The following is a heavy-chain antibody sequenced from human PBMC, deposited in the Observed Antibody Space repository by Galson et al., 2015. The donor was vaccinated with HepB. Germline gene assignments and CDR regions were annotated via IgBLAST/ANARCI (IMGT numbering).Heavy chain of an antibody. V-gene: IGHV3-23*01. Sequence: SLRLSCAASGFTFSSYAMSWVRQAPGKGLEWVSAISGSGGSTYYADSVKGRFTISRDNSKNTLYLQMNSLRAEDTAVYHCARCSSGWYPPDYWGQGTLVTVSS. D-gene: IGHD6-13*01. J-gene: IGHJ4*02. CDR1: GFTFSSYA. CDR3: ARCSSGWYPPDY. CDR2: ISGSGGST.